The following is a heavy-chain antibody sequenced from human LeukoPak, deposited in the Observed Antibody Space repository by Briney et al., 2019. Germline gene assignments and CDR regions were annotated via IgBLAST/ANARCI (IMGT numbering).Heavy chain of an antibody. Sequence: GGSLRLSCAASGFTFSTYWMHWVRQAPGKGLEWVAVISYDGSNKYYADSVKGRFTISRDNSKNTLYLQMNSLRAEDTAVYYCAKDQQWLVLYYYMDVWGKGTTVTISS. V-gene: IGHV3-30*18. J-gene: IGHJ6*03. CDR3: AKDQQWLVLYYYMDV. D-gene: IGHD6-19*01. CDR2: ISYDGSNK. CDR1: GFTFSTYW.